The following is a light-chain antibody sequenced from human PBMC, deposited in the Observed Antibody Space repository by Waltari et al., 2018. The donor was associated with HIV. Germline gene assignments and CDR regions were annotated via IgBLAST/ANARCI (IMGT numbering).Light chain of an antibody. CDR1: SSDVGGYNY. J-gene: IGLJ2*01. V-gene: IGLV2-11*01. CDR2: DVS. Sequence: QSALTQPRSVSGSPGQSVTISCTGTSSDVGGYNYVSWYQQHPGKAPKLMIYDVSKRPSGVPDSFSGSKSGNTASLTISGLQAEDEADYYCCSYAGSYTGVFGGGTKLTVL. CDR3: CSYAGSYTGV.